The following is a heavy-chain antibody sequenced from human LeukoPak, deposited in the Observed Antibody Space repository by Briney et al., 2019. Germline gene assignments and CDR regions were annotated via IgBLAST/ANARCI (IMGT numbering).Heavy chain of an antibody. Sequence: GGSLRLSCAASGFTVSSNHMSWVRQAPGKGLEWVSIIYSGGSTYYADSVKGRFTISRDNPKNTLYLQMNGLRAEDTAVYYCARDPSSFGLDVWGQGTTVTVSS. CDR2: IYSGGST. D-gene: IGHD6-6*01. CDR3: ARDPSSFGLDV. CDR1: GFTVSSNH. J-gene: IGHJ6*02. V-gene: IGHV3-66*01.